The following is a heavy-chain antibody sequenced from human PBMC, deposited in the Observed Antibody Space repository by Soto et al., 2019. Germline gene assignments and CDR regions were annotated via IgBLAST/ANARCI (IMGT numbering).Heavy chain of an antibody. V-gene: IGHV4-61*01. Sequence: QVQLQESGPGLVKPSETLSLTCTVSGGSVSSGSYYWSWIRQPPGKGLEWIGYIYYSGSTNYNPSLKSRVTISVHTSKNQFSLKRSSVTAADTAVYYCARGIEGWYQGRYYYGMDVWGQGTTVTVSS. D-gene: IGHD6-19*01. CDR1: GGSVSSGSYY. CDR3: ARGIEGWYQGRYYYGMDV. J-gene: IGHJ6*02. CDR2: IYYSGST.